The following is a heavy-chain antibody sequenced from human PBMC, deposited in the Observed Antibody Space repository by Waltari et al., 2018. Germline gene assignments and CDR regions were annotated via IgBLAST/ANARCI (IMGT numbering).Heavy chain of an antibody. CDR2: IHSGGST. J-gene: IGHJ4*02. Sequence: EVQLVETGGGLIQPGGSLRLSCAASGFTVRRNYMSWVRQAPGKGLGGVSVIHSGGSTYDAESVKGRFTISRDNSKNTLYLQMNSLRAEDTAVYYCARAPGAAAGSFDYWGQGTLVTVSS. CDR1: GFTVRRNY. D-gene: IGHD6-13*01. CDR3: ARAPGAAAGSFDY. V-gene: IGHV3-53*02.